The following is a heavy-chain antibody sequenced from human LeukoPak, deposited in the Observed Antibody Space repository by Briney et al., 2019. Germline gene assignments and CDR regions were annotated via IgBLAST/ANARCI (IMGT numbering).Heavy chain of an antibody. CDR3: AKTYYYDSSGYYYGHFDY. D-gene: IGHD3-22*01. CDR1: GFTFSSYA. J-gene: IGHJ4*02. V-gene: IGHV3-23*01. CDR2: ISGIGDNT. Sequence: PGGSLRLSCAASGFTFSSYAMTWVRLAPGKGLEWVSSISGIGDNTYYADSVKGRFTISRDNSKNTLYLQMNSLRAEDTAVYYCAKTYYYDSSGYYYGHFDYWGQGTLVTASS.